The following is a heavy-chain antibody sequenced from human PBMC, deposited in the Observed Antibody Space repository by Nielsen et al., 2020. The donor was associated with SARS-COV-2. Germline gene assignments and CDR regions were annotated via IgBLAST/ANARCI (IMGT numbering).Heavy chain of an antibody. CDR3: TTDRVSSSWNYYYYGMDV. V-gene: IGHV3-49*02. J-gene: IGHJ6*02. D-gene: IGHD6-13*01. Sequence: WIRQPPGKGLEWVGFIRSKAYGGTTEYAASVKGRFTISRDDSKNTLYLQMNSLKTEDTAVYYCTTDRVSSSWNYYYYGMDVWGQGTTVTVSS. CDR2: IRSKAYGGTT.